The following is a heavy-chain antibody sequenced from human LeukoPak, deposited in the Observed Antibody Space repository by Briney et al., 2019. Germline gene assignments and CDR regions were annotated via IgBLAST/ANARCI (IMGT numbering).Heavy chain of an antibody. V-gene: IGHV3-7*01. D-gene: IGHD4-17*01. CDR3: ARDQDGALDY. CDR1: GFTFSNYW. Sequence: PGGSLRLSCAASGFTFSNYWMAWVRQSPGKGLEWVANIKQDGIEKNYVDSARGRFTISRDNAKSSLFLQMSSLRVDDTAVYYCARDQDGALDYWGQGSLVTVSS. J-gene: IGHJ4*02. CDR2: IKQDGIEK.